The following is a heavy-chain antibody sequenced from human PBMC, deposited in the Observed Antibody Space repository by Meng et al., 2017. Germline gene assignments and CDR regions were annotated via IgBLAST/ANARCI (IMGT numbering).Heavy chain of an antibody. CDR1: GYTFTSYA. Sequence: VQRGQSWGEGKEPGAAVKVSCKASGYTFTSYAMHWVRQAPGQSLEWMGWLNAGNGDTKYSQKFQGRVTITRDSSASTAYMELSSLRSEDTAVYYCARDSCTGGICYRGSFDYWAQGTLVTVSS. CDR2: LNAGNGDT. J-gene: IGHJ4*02. V-gene: IGHV1-3*01. D-gene: IGHD2-15*01. CDR3: ARDSCTGGICYRGSFDY.